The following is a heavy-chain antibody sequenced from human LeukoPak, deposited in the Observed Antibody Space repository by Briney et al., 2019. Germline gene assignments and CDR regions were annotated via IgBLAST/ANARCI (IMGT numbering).Heavy chain of an antibody. V-gene: IGHV1-69*05. D-gene: IGHD3-22*01. CDR1: GGTFSSYA. J-gene: IGHJ4*02. Sequence: SVKVSCKASGGTFSSYAISWVRQAPGQGLEWMGRVIPIFGTANYAQKFQGRVTITTDESTSTAYMELSSLRSEDTAVYYCARDLYDSSGYPFDYWGQGTLVTVSS. CDR2: VIPIFGTA. CDR3: ARDLYDSSGYPFDY.